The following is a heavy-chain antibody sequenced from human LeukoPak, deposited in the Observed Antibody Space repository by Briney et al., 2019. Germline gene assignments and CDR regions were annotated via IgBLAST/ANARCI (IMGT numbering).Heavy chain of an antibody. CDR2: ISDSGGST. Sequence: GGSLRLSCAASGFTFSRCAMSWVRQAPGKGLEWVSGISDSGGSTYYADSVEGRLTISRDNSKNTLYLQMNSLRAEDTAVYYCAKGGTAVAGTTREGFDYWGQGILVTVSS. CDR1: GFTFSRCA. CDR3: AKGGTAVAGTTREGFDY. J-gene: IGHJ4*02. D-gene: IGHD6-19*01. V-gene: IGHV3-23*01.